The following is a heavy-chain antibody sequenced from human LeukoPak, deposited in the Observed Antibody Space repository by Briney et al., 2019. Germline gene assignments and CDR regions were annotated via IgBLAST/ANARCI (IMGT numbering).Heavy chain of an antibody. Sequence: PSETLSLTCTVSGGSISSSSYYWGWIRQPPGKGLEWIGSIYYSGSTYYNPSLKSRVTISVDTSKNQFSLKLSSVTAADTAVYYCARPPPHYYDSSGYYSGGFDMWGQGTMVTVSS. J-gene: IGHJ3*02. V-gene: IGHV4-39*07. CDR3: ARPPPHYYDSSGYYSGGFDM. CDR1: GGSISSSSYY. CDR2: IYYSGST. D-gene: IGHD3-22*01.